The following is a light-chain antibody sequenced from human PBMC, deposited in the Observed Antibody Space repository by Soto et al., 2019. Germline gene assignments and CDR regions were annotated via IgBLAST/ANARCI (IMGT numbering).Light chain of an antibody. CDR2: KNS. CDR3: QSYDSSLSAYV. CDR1: SSNIGAGYD. J-gene: IGLJ1*01. V-gene: IGLV1-40*01. Sequence: QSVLTQTPSVSGAPGQRVTISCTGGSSNIGAGYDVHWYQQLPGTAPKLLIYKNSHRPSGVPDRFSGSKSGTSASLAITGLQAEDEADYYCQSYDSSLSAYVFGTGTKLTVL.